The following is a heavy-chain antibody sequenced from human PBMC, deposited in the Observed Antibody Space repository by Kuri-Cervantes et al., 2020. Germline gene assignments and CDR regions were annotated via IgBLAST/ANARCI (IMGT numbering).Heavy chain of an antibody. J-gene: IGHJ3*02. CDR1: GGSISSGSYY. CDR2: IYTSGST. V-gene: IGHV4-61*02. Sequence: LRLSCTVSGGSISSGSYYWSWIRQPAGKGLEWIGRIYTSGSTNYNPSLKSRVTISVDTSKNQFSLKLSSVTAADTAVYYCARSYYDILTGYYNDAFDMWGQGTMVTVSS. D-gene: IGHD3-9*01. CDR3: ARSYYDILTGYYNDAFDM.